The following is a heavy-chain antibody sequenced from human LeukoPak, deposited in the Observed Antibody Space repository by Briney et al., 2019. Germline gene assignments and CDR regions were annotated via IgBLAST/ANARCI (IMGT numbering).Heavy chain of an antibody. J-gene: IGHJ5*01. CDR2: ISYDGSNK. CDR3: AKDGYCSSTSCYPLHFHS. D-gene: IGHD2-2*03. CDR1: GFTFNSYE. Sequence: PGRSLRLSCAASGFTFNSYEMHWVRQAPGKGLEWVAVISYDGSNKYYADFVKGRFTISRDNSKNTLYLQMDSLRAEDTAVYYCAKDGYCSSTSCYPLHFHSWGQGTLVTVSS. V-gene: IGHV3-30-3*01.